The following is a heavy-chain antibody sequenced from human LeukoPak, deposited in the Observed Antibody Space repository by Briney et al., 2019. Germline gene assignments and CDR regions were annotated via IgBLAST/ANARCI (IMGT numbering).Heavy chain of an antibody. CDR2: IIPIFGTA. V-gene: IGHV1-69*01. J-gene: IGHJ4*02. CDR1: GGTFSIYA. CDR3: ARVAGGGDRLAGNYFDY. Sequence: SVNVSCTASGGTFSIYAISWVRQAPGQGLEWMGGIIPIFGTANYAQKFQGRVTITADESTSTAYMELSSLRSEDTAVYYCARVAGGGDRLAGNYFDYWGQGTLVTVSS. D-gene: IGHD2-21*02.